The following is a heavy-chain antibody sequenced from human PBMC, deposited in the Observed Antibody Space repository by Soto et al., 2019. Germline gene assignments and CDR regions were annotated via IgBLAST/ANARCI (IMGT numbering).Heavy chain of an antibody. CDR2: IYYSGST. Sequence: SETLSLTCTVSGGSISSSSYYWGWIRQPPGKGLEWIGYIYYSGSTYYNPSLKSRVTISVDTSKNQFSLKLSSVTAADTAVYYCARGQVVAAQHWGQGTLVTVSS. V-gene: IGHV4-31*03. CDR1: GGSISSSSYY. J-gene: IGHJ4*02. CDR3: ARGQVVAAQH. D-gene: IGHD2-15*01.